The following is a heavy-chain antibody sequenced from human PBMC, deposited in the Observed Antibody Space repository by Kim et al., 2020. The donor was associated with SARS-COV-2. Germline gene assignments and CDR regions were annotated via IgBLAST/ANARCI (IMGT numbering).Heavy chain of an antibody. CDR3: ARDGVGAKYYFDY. CDR2: ISYDGSNK. CDR1: GFTFSSYA. Sequence: GGSLRLSCAASGFTFSSYAMHWVRQAPGKGLEWVAVISYDGSNKYYADSVKGRFTISRDNSKNTLYLQMNSLRAEDTAVYYCARDGVGAKYYFDYWGQGTLVTVSS. J-gene: IGHJ4*02. V-gene: IGHV3-30*04. D-gene: IGHD1-26*01.